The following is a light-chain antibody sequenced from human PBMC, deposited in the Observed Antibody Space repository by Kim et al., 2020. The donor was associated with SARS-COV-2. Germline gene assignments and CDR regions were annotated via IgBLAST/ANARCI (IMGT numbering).Light chain of an antibody. CDR2: DAS. CDR3: HQYNDRPPWT. CDR1: QSVSHY. J-gene: IGKJ1*01. V-gene: IGKV3-15*01. Sequence: SPGERATLSCRASQSVSHYLAWYQQKPGQPPRLVIYDASFRAAGIPARFTGSGSETDFTLTISSLQSEDFAVYYCHQYNDRPPWTFGQGTKVDIK.